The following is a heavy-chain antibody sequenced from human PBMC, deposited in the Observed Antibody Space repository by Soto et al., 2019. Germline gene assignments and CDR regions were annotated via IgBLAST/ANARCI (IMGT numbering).Heavy chain of an antibody. CDR3: ARDWPNTKVDPWGRYYYYYYMDV. CDR2: IYYSGST. CDR1: GGSISSGGYY. V-gene: IGHV4-31*03. Sequence: PSETLSLTCTVSGGSISSGGYYWSWIRQHPGKGLEWIGYIYYSGSTYYNPSLKSRVTISVDTSKNQFSLKLSSVTAADTAVYYCARDWPNTKVDPWGRYYYYYYMDVWGKGTTVTVSS. D-gene: IGHD5-12*01. J-gene: IGHJ6*03.